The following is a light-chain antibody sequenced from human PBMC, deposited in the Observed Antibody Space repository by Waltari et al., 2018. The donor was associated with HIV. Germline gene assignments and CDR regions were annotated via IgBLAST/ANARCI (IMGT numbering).Light chain of an antibody. J-gene: IGLJ2*01. CDR3: VVWDDSLNGPV. CDR2: TNN. Sequence: QSVLTQPPSASGTPGPRVTIPCSGSSSNIAVNSVNWYQQPPGTAPKLPIYTNNQRPSRVPDRVSGSKSGTSASLAISGLQSEDEADYYCVVWDDSLNGPVFGGGTKLTVL. V-gene: IGLV1-44*01. CDR1: SSNIAVNS.